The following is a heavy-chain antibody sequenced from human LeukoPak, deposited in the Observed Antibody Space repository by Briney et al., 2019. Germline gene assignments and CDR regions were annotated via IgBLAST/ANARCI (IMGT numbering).Heavy chain of an antibody. CDR3: ARPGRQDAYNGHYWYFDL. D-gene: IGHD5-24*01. V-gene: IGHV4-59*01. CDR1: GGSITNYY. CDR2: VSYSGRT. Sequence: RPSETLSLTCTVSGGSITNYYWNWIRQPPGKDLEWIGCVSYSGRTHYSSALKSRVTISVDTSKNQFSLNLRSVTAADTAVYYCARPGRQDAYNGHYWYFDLWARGPLVTVSS. J-gene: IGHJ2*01.